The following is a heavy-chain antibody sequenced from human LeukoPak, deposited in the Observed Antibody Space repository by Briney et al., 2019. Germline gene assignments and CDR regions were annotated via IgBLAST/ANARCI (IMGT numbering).Heavy chain of an antibody. V-gene: IGHV3-23*01. CDR2: IGDNGSGG. CDR3: SRIKYGGNSGYHFDY. Sequence: GGSLRLSCSASGFNFNYFAMSWIRQAPGKRLEVVSTIGDNGSGGSYVDSVKARFTISRDNSKNMVYLQMRSLRVDDSAVYYCSRIKYGGNSGYHFDYWGQGTLVTVSS. D-gene: IGHD4-23*01. CDR1: GFNFNYFA. J-gene: IGHJ4*02.